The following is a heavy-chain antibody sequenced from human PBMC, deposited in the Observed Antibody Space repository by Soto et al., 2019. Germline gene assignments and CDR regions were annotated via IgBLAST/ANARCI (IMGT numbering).Heavy chain of an antibody. D-gene: IGHD3-10*01. Sequence: SETLSLTCTVSGGSISSYYWSWTRQPPGKGLEWIGYIYYSGGTNYNPSLKSRVTISVDTSKNQFSLKLSSVTAADTAVYYCARSDYGSGSYGMFDYWGQGTLVTVSS. CDR1: GGSISSYY. V-gene: IGHV4-59*01. CDR3: ARSDYGSGSYGMFDY. CDR2: IYYSGGT. J-gene: IGHJ4*02.